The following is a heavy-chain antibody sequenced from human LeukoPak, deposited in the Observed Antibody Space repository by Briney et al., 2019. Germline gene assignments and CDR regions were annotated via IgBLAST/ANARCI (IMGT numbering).Heavy chain of an antibody. J-gene: IGHJ6*02. CDR3: TRGLVGGTPPYYFYGMDV. Sequence: AGGSLRLSCAASGFTFSSYWMSWVRQAPGKGLEWVANIKQDGSENYYVDSVKGRFTISRDNAKNSLYLQMNSLKTEDTAVYYCTRGLVGGTPPYYFYGMDVWGQGTTVTVSS. V-gene: IGHV3-7*03. CDR1: GFTFSSYW. CDR2: IKQDGSEN. D-gene: IGHD1-26*01.